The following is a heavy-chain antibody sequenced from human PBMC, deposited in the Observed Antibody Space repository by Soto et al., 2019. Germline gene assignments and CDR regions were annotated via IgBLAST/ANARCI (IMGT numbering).Heavy chain of an antibody. CDR3: ARARWYPGLFDF. CDR2: IYHSGDT. V-gene: IGHV4-4*02. J-gene: IGHJ4*02. Sequence: SETLSLTCAVSGGSISSSNWWSWVRQPPGKGLEWIGEIYHSGDTNYNPSLKSGVTISVDTSKNRFSLKLTSVTAADTAVYYCARARWYPGLFDFWGQGTLVTVSS. D-gene: IGHD2-15*01. CDR1: GGSISSSNW.